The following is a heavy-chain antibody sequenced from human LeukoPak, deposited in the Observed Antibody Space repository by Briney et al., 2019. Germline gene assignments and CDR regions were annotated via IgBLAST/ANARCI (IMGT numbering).Heavy chain of an antibody. CDR1: GGPFSGYS. J-gene: IGHJ4*02. CDR3: ARGGYSGYRSRFDH. V-gene: IGHV4-34*01. Sequence: SETLSLTCAVHGGPFSGYSWNWLRQPPGMGLEWIGEVNHSGSTNYNPSLKSRVTISVDTSKNQFSLKLSSVTAADTSVYYCARGGYSGYRSRFDHWGQGTLVTVSS. D-gene: IGHD5-12*01. CDR2: VNHSGST.